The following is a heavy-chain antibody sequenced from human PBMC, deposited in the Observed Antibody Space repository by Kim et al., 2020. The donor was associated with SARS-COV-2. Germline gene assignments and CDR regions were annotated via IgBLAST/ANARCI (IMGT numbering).Heavy chain of an antibody. J-gene: IGHJ5*02. Sequence: GGSLRLSCAASGFTFSSHAMSWVRQAPGKGLEWVSVIYGGGSTTYYADSVKGRFTISRANSKNTLYLQMNSLRAEDTAIYYCAKQAFDRSSWTRFDPWGQGTLVTVSS. CDR3: AKQAFDRSSWTRFDP. CDR1: GFTFSSHA. V-gene: IGHV3-23*03. CDR2: IYGGGSTT. D-gene: IGHD6-13*01.